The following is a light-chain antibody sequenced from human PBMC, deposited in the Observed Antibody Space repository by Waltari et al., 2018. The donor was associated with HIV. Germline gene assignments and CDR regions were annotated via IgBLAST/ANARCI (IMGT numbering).Light chain of an antibody. CDR2: DNN. CDR3: AAWDDRLDGPWV. Sequence: QSVLTQPPSASAAPGQTVTISCSGSNSNIGIYTFNWYQQFPGTAPKLLIYDNNQRPSGVPDRFSGSKSGTSASLAIRGVQSEDEADYYCAAWDDRLDGPWVFGGGTKLTVL. V-gene: IGLV1-44*01. CDR1: NSNIGIYT. J-gene: IGLJ3*02.